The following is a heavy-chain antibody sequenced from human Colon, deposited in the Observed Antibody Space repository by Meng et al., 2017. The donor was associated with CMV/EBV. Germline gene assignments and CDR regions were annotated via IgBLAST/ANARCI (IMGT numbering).Heavy chain of an antibody. CDR1: YA. D-gene: IGHD3-9*01. CDR3: ARGNYDILTGYYNVFYYGMDV. Sequence: YAISWVRQAPGQGLEWMGGIIPIFGTANYAQKLQGRVTITADKSTSTAYMELSSLRSEDTAVYYCARGNYDILTGYYNVFYYGMDVWGQGTTVTVSS. CDR2: IIPIFGTA. J-gene: IGHJ6*02. V-gene: IGHV1-69*06.